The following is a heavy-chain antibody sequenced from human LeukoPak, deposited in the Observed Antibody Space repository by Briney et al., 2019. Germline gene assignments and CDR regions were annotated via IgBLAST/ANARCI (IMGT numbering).Heavy chain of an antibody. D-gene: IGHD3-3*01. V-gene: IGHV1-8*03. Sequence: ASVNVSCTSSGYTFTSYDISWVRQATGQGLEWMGWMNPNSGNTGYAQKFQGRVTITRNTSISTAYVELSSLRSEDTAVYYCARGPTIFGVVIIQGDAFDIWGQGTMVTVSS. J-gene: IGHJ3*02. CDR1: GYTFTSYD. CDR3: ARGPTIFGVVIIQGDAFDI. CDR2: MNPNSGNT.